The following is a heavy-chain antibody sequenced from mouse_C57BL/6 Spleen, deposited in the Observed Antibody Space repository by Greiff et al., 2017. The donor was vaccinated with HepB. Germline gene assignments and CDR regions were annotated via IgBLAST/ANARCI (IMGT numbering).Heavy chain of an antibody. CDR2: ISSGGSYT. Sequence: EVMLVESGGDLVKPGGSLKLSCAASGFTFSSYGMSWVRQTPDKRLEWVATISSGGSYTYYPDSVKGRFTISRDKAKNTLYLQTSILKSEDKAMYYCARHSNYDYWGQGTTLTVSS. CDR3: ARHSNYDY. J-gene: IGHJ2*01. D-gene: IGHD2-5*01. CDR1: GFTFSSYG. V-gene: IGHV5-6*01.